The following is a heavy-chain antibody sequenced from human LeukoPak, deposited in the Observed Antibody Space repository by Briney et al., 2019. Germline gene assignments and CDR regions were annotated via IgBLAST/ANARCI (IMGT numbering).Heavy chain of an antibody. Sequence: GRSLRLSCAASGFTFSSYGMHWVRQAPGKGLEWVAVISYDGSNKYYADSVKGRFTISRDNSKNTLYLQMNSLRAEDTAVYYCVSGYLYYFDYWGQGTLVTVSS. CDR2: ISYDGSNK. CDR3: VSGYLYYFDY. CDR1: GFTFSSYG. J-gene: IGHJ4*02. V-gene: IGHV3-30*03. D-gene: IGHD3-22*01.